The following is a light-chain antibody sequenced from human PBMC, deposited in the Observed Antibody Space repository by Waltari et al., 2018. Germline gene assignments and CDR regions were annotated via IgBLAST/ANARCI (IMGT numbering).Light chain of an antibody. CDR3: QQTSSWPLT. CDR1: QSVSIN. J-gene: IGKJ4*01. Sequence: EIVLTQSPATLSLSPGQRATLSCRASQSVSINLGWYQQKLGQPPRLLIYDASNRATGSPARFSASGSGTDFTLTISSLEPEDFAVYFCQQTSSWPLTFGGGTKVEIK. CDR2: DAS. V-gene: IGKV3-11*01.